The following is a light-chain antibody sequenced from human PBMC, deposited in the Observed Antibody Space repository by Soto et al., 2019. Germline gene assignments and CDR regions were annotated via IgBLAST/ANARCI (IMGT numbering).Light chain of an antibody. V-gene: IGLV2-14*01. Sequence: QSALTQPASVSGSPGQSIAISCTGSSSDVGIYNYVSWYQQHPGKVPKLIIYEVTNRPSGVSNRFSGSKSGNTASLTISGLQAEDEADYYCSSYTTSSTRVFGTGTTLTVL. CDR1: SSDVGIYNY. CDR3: SSYTTSSTRV. CDR2: EVT. J-gene: IGLJ1*01.